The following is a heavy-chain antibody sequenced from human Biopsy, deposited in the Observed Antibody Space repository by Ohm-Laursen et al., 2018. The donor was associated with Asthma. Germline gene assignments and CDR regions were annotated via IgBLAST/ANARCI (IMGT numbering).Heavy chain of an antibody. CDR2: IPQGGAT. Sequence: GTLSLTWALSGGPLRGYVWAWIRQPPGKGLEWIGEIPQGGATAVNPSLKSRVTFSMDPSKSQFYLSLRSMTAADTAVYYCASGPEWSGLDVWGQGTTVTVSS. J-gene: IGHJ6*02. D-gene: IGHD1-14*01. CDR3: ASGPEWSGLDV. V-gene: IGHV4-34*01. CDR1: GGPLRGYV.